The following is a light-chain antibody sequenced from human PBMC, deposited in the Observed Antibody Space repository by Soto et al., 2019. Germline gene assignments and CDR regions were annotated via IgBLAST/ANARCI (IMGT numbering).Light chain of an antibody. V-gene: IGKV1-39*01. CDR3: QQTYSTPYT. J-gene: IGKJ2*01. CDR2: AAS. Sequence: DIQMTQSPSSLSASVGDRVIITCRASQSISTYLNWYQLKPGKAPKLLIYAASTLQSGVPSRFSGSGSRTDFTLTISSLQPEDFATYSCQQTYSTPYTFGPGTKV. CDR1: QSISTY.